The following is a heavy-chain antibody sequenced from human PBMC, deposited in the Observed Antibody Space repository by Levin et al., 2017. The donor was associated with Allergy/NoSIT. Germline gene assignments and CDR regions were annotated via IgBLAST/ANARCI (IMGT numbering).Heavy chain of an antibody. Sequence: SGESLKISCAASGFTFSDFWMSWVRQAPGKGLQWVASIKEDGSERHYVDSVKGRFTISRDNAKNSLYLQMNSLRAEDTAVYYCARDFMGYWGQGSLVTVSS. D-gene: IGHD3-10*01. J-gene: IGHJ4*02. CDR2: IKEDGSER. CDR1: GFTFSDFW. CDR3: ARDFMGY. V-gene: IGHV3-7*01.